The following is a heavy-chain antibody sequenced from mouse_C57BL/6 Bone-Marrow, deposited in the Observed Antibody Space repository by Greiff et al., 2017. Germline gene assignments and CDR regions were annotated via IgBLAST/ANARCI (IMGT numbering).Heavy chain of an antibody. CDR1: GYTFTDYN. J-gene: IGHJ1*03. CDR3: ASEGVTTVVAHWYCDV. Sequence: EVQLVESGPELVKPGASVKIPCKASGYTFTDYNMDWVKQSHGKSLEWIGDINPNNGGTIYNQKFKGKATLTVDKSSSTAYMELRSLTSEDTAVYYCASEGVTTVVAHWYCDVWGTGTTVTVSS. D-gene: IGHD1-1*01. CDR2: INPNNGGT. V-gene: IGHV1-18*01.